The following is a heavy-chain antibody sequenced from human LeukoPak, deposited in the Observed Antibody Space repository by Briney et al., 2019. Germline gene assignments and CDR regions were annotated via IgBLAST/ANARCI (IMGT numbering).Heavy chain of an antibody. CDR2: IKQDGSEK. V-gene: IGHV3-7*01. CDR1: GFTFSSYW. CDR3: ARDGYLIEYGDCSAGDY. Sequence: GGSLRLSCAASGFTFSSYWMSWVRQAPGKGLEWVANIKQDGSEKNYVHPVKGRFTISRDNAKNSLFLQMNSLRAEDTAMYYCARDGYLIEYGDCSAGDYWGQGTLVTVSS. D-gene: IGHD2-21*02. J-gene: IGHJ4*02.